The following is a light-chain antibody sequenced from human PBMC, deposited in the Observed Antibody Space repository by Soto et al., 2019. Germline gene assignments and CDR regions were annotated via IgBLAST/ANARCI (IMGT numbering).Light chain of an antibody. Sequence: DIQMTQSPSTLSASVGDRVTITCRASQSISSWLAWYQQKPGKAPKLLIYDASSLESGVPSRFSGSGSGTELTLTISSLQPDDFATYSCQQYNSYQWTFGQGTKVEIK. CDR1: QSISSW. V-gene: IGKV1-5*01. CDR3: QQYNSYQWT. J-gene: IGKJ1*01. CDR2: DAS.